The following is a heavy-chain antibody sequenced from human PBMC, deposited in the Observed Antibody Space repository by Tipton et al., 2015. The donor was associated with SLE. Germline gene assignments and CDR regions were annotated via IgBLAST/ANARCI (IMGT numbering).Heavy chain of an antibody. J-gene: IGHJ4*02. CDR1: GGAISSSSYY. CDR3: ARDKPGVFGVVTPFDY. D-gene: IGHD3-3*01. CDR2: IYYSGST. Sequence: TLSLTCTVSGGAISSSSYYWGWIRQPPGKGLEWIGSIYYSGSTYYNPSLKSPVTISVDTSKNQFSLKLSSVTAADPAVYYCARDKPGVFGVVTPFDYWGQGTLVTVSS. V-gene: IGHV4-39*07.